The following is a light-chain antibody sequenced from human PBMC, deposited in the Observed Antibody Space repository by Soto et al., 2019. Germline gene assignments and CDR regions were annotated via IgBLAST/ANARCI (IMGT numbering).Light chain of an antibody. CDR3: SSYTTSSTDV. Sequence: SVLTQPASVSGSPGQSITISCTGTSSDVGAYNYVSWYQQHPGKAPKLMIYDVTNRPSGVSNRFSGSKSGYTASLTISGLQAEDEADYYCSSYTTSSTDVFGTGTKVTVL. V-gene: IGLV2-14*03. CDR1: SSDVGAYNY. J-gene: IGLJ1*01. CDR2: DVT.